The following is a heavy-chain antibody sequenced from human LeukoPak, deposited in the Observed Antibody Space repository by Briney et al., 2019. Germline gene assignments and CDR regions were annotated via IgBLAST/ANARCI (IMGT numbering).Heavy chain of an antibody. Sequence: PGGSLRLSCAVSGLTFSSSWMDWVRQAPGKGLEWVASINPDGNKKYSADSVKGRFTISRENAKNSLYLQMNSLRAEDTAVYYCARDSTPYDSSGYCYDYWGQGTLVTVSS. D-gene: IGHD3-22*01. CDR3: ARDSTPYDSSGYCYDY. V-gene: IGHV3-7*01. CDR1: GLTFSSSW. CDR2: INPDGNKK. J-gene: IGHJ4*02.